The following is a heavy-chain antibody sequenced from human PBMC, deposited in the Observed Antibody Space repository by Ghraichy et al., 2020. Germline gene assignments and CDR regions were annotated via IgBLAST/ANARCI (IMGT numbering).Heavy chain of an antibody. CDR3: ARGRGDGYNYDY. D-gene: IGHD5-24*01. CDR2: ITTYNGNT. Sequence: SVKVSCKASGYTFTNYGISWVRQAPGQGLEWMGWITTYNGNTNYAQKLQGRVTMTTEMSTSTAYMELRNLRSDDTAVYYCARGRGDGYNYDYWGQGTLVTVSS. CDR1: GYTFTNYG. J-gene: IGHJ4*02. V-gene: IGHV1-18*04.